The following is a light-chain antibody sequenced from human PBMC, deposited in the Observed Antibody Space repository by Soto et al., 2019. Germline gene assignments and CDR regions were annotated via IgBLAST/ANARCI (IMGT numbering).Light chain of an antibody. CDR2: AAS. CDR1: QTTNNY. Sequence: DIQMTQSPSSLSASVGDRVTITYRASQTTNNYLNWYQLKPGKAPKLLIYAASTLQTGVPSRFSGSGSGTEFTLTISFLQPDDFATYYCQQYNSYSPLTFGGGAKVDIK. J-gene: IGKJ4*01. V-gene: IGKV1-5*01. CDR3: QQYNSYSPLT.